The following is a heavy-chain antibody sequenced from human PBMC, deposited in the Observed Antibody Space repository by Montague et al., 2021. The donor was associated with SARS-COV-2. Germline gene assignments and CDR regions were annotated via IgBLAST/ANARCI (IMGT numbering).Heavy chain of an antibody. CDR1: GGSVSDYY. J-gene: IGHJ5*02. D-gene: IGHD3-22*01. CDR3: ARGTRITMIVVVITDIWFDP. Sequence: SETLSLTCAVYGGSVSDYYWSWIHQPPGKGLEWIGEINHSGNTNYNPSLKSRVTTSVDTSKNQFSLKLTSVTAADTAVYYCARGTRITMIVVVITDIWFDPWGQGNLVTVSS. CDR2: INHSGNT. V-gene: IGHV4-34*01.